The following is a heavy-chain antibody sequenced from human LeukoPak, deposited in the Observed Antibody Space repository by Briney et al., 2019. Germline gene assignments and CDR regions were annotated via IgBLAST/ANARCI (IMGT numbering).Heavy chain of an antibody. J-gene: IGHJ3*02. V-gene: IGHV4-39*01. Sequence: SGTLSLTCTVSGGSISSSSYYWGWIRQPPGKGLEWIGSIYYSGSTYYNPSLKSRVTISVDTSKNQFSLKLSSVTAADTAVYYCARPFAYDAFGIWGQGTMVTVSS. CDR2: IYYSGST. D-gene: IGHD3-3*02. CDR1: GGSISSSSYY. CDR3: ARPFAYDAFGI.